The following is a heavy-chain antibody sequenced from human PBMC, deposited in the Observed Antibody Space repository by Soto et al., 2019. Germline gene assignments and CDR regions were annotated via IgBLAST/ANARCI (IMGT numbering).Heavy chain of an antibody. CDR1: GGSINIYY. Sequence: SETLSLTCTVSGGSINIYYWSWIRQPPGKGLEWIGHIFYSGSTEYNPSLKSRVTISIDSSKTQFSLKLSSVTAADTAVYYRARDGKKVTWYYGMDVWGQGTTVTVSS. V-gene: IGHV4-59*01. CDR2: IFYSGST. CDR3: ARDGKKVTWYYGMDV. D-gene: IGHD2-21*02. J-gene: IGHJ6*02.